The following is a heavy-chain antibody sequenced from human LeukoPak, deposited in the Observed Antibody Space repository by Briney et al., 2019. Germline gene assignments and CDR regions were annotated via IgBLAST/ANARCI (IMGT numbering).Heavy chain of an antibody. CDR1: GFTFSTYW. J-gene: IGHJ4*02. D-gene: IGHD3-10*01. CDR3: ARDPAYYYGSGSYPSYFDY. Sequence: TGGSLRLSCAASGFTFSTYWMTWVRQAPGKGLEWVANIKQDGSEKYYVDSVKGRFTISRDNAKNSLYLQMNSLRAEDTAVYYCARDPAYYYGSGSYPSYFDYWGQGTLVTVSS. V-gene: IGHV3-7*01. CDR2: IKQDGSEK.